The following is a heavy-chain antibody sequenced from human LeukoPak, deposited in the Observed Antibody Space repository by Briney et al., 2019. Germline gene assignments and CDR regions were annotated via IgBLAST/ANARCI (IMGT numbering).Heavy chain of an antibody. D-gene: IGHD6-19*01. V-gene: IGHV4-39*07. Sequence: SQTLSLTCTVSGGSISSGGYYWGWIRQPPGKGLEWIGSIYYSGSTYASPSLKSRVTTSVDTSKNQFSLKLSSVTAADTAMYYCARTVAGKLVFDDWGQGPLVTV. CDR1: GGSISSGGYY. CDR2: IYYSGST. CDR3: ARTVAGKLVFDD. J-gene: IGHJ4*02.